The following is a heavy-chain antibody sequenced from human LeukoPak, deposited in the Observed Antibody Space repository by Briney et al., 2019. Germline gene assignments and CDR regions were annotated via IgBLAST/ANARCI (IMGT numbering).Heavy chain of an antibody. D-gene: IGHD6-13*01. V-gene: IGHV3-30*02. CDR2: VRYDEGNK. CDR1: GFTFSSYG. CDR3: AKDGYSSRWYVPGLYYYYYMDV. Sequence: GGSLRLSFAASGFTFSSYGMHWVRQAPGKGLDWVAFVRYDEGNKHYADSVKGRFTISRDNSKNTIYLQMNSLRAEDTAVYYCAKDGYSSRWYVPGLYYYYYMDVWGKGTTVTVSS. J-gene: IGHJ6*03.